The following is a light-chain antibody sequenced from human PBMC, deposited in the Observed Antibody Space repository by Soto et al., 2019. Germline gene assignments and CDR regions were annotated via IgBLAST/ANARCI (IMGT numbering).Light chain of an antibody. CDR1: SSDVGGYNY. Sequence: QSALTQPASVSGSPGQSITISCTGTSSDVGGYNYVSWYQQHPGKAPKLMISDASNRPSGVSNRSSGSKSGNTASLTISGLQTEDEADYYCSSYTTSSTDVFGTGTKLTVL. CDR3: SSYTTSSTDV. J-gene: IGLJ1*01. CDR2: DAS. V-gene: IGLV2-14*01.